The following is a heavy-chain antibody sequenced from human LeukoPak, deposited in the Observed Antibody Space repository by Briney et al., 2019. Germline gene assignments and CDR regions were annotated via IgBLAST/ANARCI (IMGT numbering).Heavy chain of an antibody. V-gene: IGHV4-4*07. CDR3: AGNLLTYYDGSGGFDP. CDR1: GGSISSYY. CDR2: IYTSGST. D-gene: IGHD3-10*01. Sequence: SETLSLTCTVSGGSISSYYWSWIRQPAGKGLEWIGRIYTSGSTNYNPSLKSRVTMSVDTSKNQFSLKLISVTAADTAVYYCAGNLLTYYDGSGGFDPWGQGTLVTVSS. J-gene: IGHJ5*02.